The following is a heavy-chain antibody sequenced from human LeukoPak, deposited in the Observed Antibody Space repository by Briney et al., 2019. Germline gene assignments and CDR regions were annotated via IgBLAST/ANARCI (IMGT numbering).Heavy chain of an antibody. V-gene: IGHV1-2*02. CDR1: GFTYTHYY. D-gene: IGHD1-1*01. CDR3: TYERNVPFSKDFDF. J-gene: IGHJ4*02. Sequence: ASMTVSCKSSGFTYTHYYIHWVRQAPGQGLEWMGYISPHSSFTSSPQNFQGRVTMTRDPSNSTAYLELTNLTPDDAAVYFSTYERNVPFSKDFDFWGQGTLVTVSS. CDR2: ISPHSSFT.